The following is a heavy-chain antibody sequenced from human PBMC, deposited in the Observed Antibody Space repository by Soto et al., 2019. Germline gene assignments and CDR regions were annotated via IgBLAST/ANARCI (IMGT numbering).Heavy chain of an antibody. V-gene: IGHV5-10-1*01. J-gene: IGHJ5*02. CDR1: GFSFTNYW. D-gene: IGHD6-13*01. CDR3: ARIESIARNWFDP. CDR2: IDPVDSYA. Sequence: PGESLKISCKGFGFSFTNYWISWVRQMPGKGLEWMGNIDPVDSYANYSPSFQGHVTFSVDTSISTAYLQWGSLKASDTAMYFCARIESIARNWFDPWGQGTLVTVSS.